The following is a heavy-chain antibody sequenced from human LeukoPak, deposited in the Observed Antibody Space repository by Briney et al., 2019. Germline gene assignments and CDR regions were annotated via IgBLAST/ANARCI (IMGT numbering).Heavy chain of an antibody. D-gene: IGHD4-17*01. CDR1: GYTFTGYY. J-gene: IGHJ5*02. Sequence: AASVKVSCKASGYTFTGYYMHWVRQAPGQGLEWMGWINPNSGGTNYAQKFQGRVTMTRDTSISTAYMELSRLRSDDTAVYYCARDRDDYANWFDPWGQGTLVTVSS. CDR2: INPNSGGT. CDR3: ARDRDDYANWFDP. V-gene: IGHV1-2*02.